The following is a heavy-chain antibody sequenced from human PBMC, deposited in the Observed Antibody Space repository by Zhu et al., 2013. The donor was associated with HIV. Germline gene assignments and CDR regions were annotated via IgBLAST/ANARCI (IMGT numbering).Heavy chain of an antibody. D-gene: IGHD2-2*01. CDR3: ARERGYCSSTSCYENYYYGMDV. J-gene: IGHJ6*02. V-gene: IGHV3-53*02. CDR2: IYRGGGT. CDR1: GLTVSTNY. Sequence: EVQLVETGGGLFQPGGSLRLSCAASGLTVSTNYMNWVRQAPGKGLEWVSVIYRGGGTYYADSVKGRFTISRDNSRNTLYLQVISLTAEDTAVYFCARERGYCSSTSCYENYYYGMDVWGQGTTVTVSS.